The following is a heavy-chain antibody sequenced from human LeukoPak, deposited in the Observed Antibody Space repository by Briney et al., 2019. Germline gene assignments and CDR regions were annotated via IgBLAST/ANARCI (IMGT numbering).Heavy chain of an antibody. CDR3: ARGDYSSPFDY. D-gene: IGHD3-22*01. CDR2: INHSGST. CDR1: GGSFSGYY. J-gene: IGHJ4*02. V-gene: IGHV4-34*01. Sequence: SETLSLTCAVYGGSFSGYYWSWIRQPPGKGLEWIGEINHSGSTNYNPSLKSRVTISVDTSKNQFSLKLGSVTAADTAVYYCARGDYSSPFDYWGQGTLVTVSS.